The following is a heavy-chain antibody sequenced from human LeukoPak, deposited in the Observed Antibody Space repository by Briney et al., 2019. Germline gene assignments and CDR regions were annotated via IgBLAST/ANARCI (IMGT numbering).Heavy chain of an antibody. Sequence: GGSLRLSCSASGFTFSYAWMTWVRQAPGKGLEWVGRIKSKSDGGTTEYAAPVKGRFTISRDDSKNTLYLQMNSLRAEDTAVYYCARPRGWLADYFDYWGQGTLVTVSS. J-gene: IGHJ4*02. CDR2: IKSKSDGGTT. D-gene: IGHD6-19*01. CDR1: GFTFSYAW. V-gene: IGHV3-15*01. CDR3: ARPRGWLADYFDY.